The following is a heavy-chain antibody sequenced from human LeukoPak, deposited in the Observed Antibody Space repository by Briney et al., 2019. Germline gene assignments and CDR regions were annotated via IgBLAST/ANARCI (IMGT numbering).Heavy chain of an antibody. D-gene: IGHD6-19*01. J-gene: IGHJ6*02. CDR2: IYYSGST. CDR1: GGSISSYY. CDR3: ARDGPLARWYSSGWGNYYGMDV. Sequence: SETLSLTCTVSGGSISSYYWSWIRQPPGKGLEWIGYIYYSGSTNYNPSLKSRVTISVDTSKNQFSLKLSSVTAADTAVYYCARDGPLARWYSSGWGNYYGMDVWGQGTTVTVSS. V-gene: IGHV4-59*01.